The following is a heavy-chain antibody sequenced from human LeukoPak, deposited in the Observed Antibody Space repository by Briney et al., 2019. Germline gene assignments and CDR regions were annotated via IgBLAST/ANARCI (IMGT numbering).Heavy chain of an antibody. CDR1: GGTFSSYA. V-gene: IGHV1-69*13. CDR3: ARSHTFNEKWELPPEDYYYYYMDA. CDR2: IIPIFGTA. J-gene: IGHJ6*03. D-gene: IGHD1-26*01. Sequence: SVKVSCKASGGTFSSYAISWVRQAPGQGLEWMGGIIPIFGTANYAQKFQGRVTITADESTSTAYMELSSLRSEDTAVYYCARSHTFNEKWELPPEDYYYYYMDAWGKGTTVTVSS.